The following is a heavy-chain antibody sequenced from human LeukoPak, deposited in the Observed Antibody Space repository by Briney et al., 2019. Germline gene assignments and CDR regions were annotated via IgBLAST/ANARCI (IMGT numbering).Heavy chain of an antibody. Sequence: SETLSLTCTVSGGSISSSSYYWAWIRQPPGKGLEWIGSIDYSGTTYHNPSLKSRVTLFVDTSKNQFSLRLSSVTAADAAVYYCARASGETGDHDYWGQGTLVTVSS. CDR3: ARASGETGDHDY. CDR2: IDYSGTT. V-gene: IGHV4-39*01. CDR1: GGSISSSSYY. J-gene: IGHJ4*02. D-gene: IGHD7-27*01.